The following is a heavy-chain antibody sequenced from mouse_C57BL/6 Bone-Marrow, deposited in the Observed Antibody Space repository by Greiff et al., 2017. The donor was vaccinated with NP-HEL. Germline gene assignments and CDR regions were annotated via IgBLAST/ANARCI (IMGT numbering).Heavy chain of an antibody. CDR2: ISNLAYSI. CDR3: ARHYYGSPWYFDV. Sequence: DVMLVESGGGLVQPGGSLKLSCAASGFTFSDYGMAWVRQAPRKGPEWVAFISNLAYSIYYADTVTGRFTISRENAKNTLYLEMSSLRAEDTAMYYCARHYYGSPWYFDVWGTGTTVTVSS. V-gene: IGHV5-15*01. CDR1: GFTFSDYG. D-gene: IGHD1-1*01. J-gene: IGHJ1*03.